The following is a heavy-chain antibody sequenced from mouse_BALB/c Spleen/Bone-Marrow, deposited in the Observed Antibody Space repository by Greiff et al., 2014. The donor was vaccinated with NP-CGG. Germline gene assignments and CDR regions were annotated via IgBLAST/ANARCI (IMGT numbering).Heavy chain of an antibody. CDR3: ARETTRGAMDY. J-gene: IGHJ4*01. CDR2: ISNLAYSI. V-gene: IGHV5-15*02. Sequence: DVHLVESGGALVQPGGSRKLSCAASGFTFSDYGMAWVRQAPGKGPEWVAFISNLAYSIYYTDTVTGRFTISRENAKNTLYLEMSSLRSEDTVMYYCARETTRGAMDYWGQGTSVTVSP. CDR1: GFTFSDYG. D-gene: IGHD2-1*01.